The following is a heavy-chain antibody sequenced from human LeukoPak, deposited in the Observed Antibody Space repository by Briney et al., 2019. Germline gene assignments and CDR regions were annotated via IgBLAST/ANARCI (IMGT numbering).Heavy chain of an antibody. V-gene: IGHV1-18*01. CDR1: GYTFTSYG. CDR3: AREESYDSSGYPFDY. CDR2: ISAYNGNT. D-gene: IGHD3-22*01. Sequence: ASVKVSCKASGYTFTSYGISWGRQAPGQGLEWMGWISAYNGNTNYAQKLQGRVTMTTDTSTSTAYMELRSLRSDDTAVYYCAREESYDSSGYPFDYWGQGTLVTVSS. J-gene: IGHJ4*02.